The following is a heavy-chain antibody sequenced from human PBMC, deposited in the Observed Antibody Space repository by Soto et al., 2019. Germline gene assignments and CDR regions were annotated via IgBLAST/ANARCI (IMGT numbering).Heavy chain of an antibody. CDR2: ISRSSTGI. CDR1: GFTFSLYS. CDR3: ARAVTWGLDV. D-gene: IGHD3-10*01. Sequence: EVQLVESGGGLVQPGGSLRLSCAASGFTFSLYSMSWVRQAPGKGLEWVSYISRSSTGIHYADSVKGRFTISRDDATNTMQLQMNSLRDGDTAVYYCARAVTWGLDVWGQGTTVSLSS. J-gene: IGHJ6*02. V-gene: IGHV3-48*02.